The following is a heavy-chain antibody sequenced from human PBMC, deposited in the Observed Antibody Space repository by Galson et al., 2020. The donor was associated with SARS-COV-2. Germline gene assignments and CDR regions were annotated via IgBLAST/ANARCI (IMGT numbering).Heavy chain of an antibody. CDR1: GGSISTTSYF. CDR2: IYYSGTT. D-gene: IGHD4-17*01. V-gene: IGHV4-39*01. J-gene: IGHJ2*01. CDR3: ARRGGTVTTKHFDL. Sequence: SETLSLTCTVSGGSISTTSYFWGWIRQPPGKGLEWIGTIYYSGTTYYNPSLRSRVTIFVDTSKNQFSLKLNSVTAADTAVYYCARRGGTVTTKHFDLWGRGTLVTVSS.